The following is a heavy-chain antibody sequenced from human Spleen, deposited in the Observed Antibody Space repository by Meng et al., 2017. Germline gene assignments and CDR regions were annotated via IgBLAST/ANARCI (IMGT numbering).Heavy chain of an antibody. CDR1: GFTFGSYS. J-gene: IGHJ4*02. CDR3: ARDSLVATIGDY. Sequence: EVQLVESGGGLVKPGGSLRRSCAASGFTFGSYSMNWVRQAPGKGLEWVSSISSSSSYIYYADSVKGRFTISRDNAKNSLYLQMNSLRAEDTAVYYCARDSLVATIGDYWGQGTLVTVSS. D-gene: IGHD5-12*01. CDR2: ISSSSSYI. V-gene: IGHV3-21*01.